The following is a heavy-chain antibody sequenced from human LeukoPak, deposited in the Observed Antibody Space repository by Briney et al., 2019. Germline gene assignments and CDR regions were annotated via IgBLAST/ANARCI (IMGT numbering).Heavy chain of an antibody. V-gene: IGHV1-8*01. CDR1: GYTFTSYD. Sequence: GASVKVSCKASGYTFTSYDINWVRQATGQGLEWMGWMNPNSGNTGYAQKFQGRVTMTRNTSISTAYMELSSLRSEDTAVYYCARVPLGVRGVDDDAFDIWGQGTMVTVSS. CDR2: MNPNSGNT. CDR3: ARVPLGVRGVDDDAFDI. D-gene: IGHD3-10*01. J-gene: IGHJ3*02.